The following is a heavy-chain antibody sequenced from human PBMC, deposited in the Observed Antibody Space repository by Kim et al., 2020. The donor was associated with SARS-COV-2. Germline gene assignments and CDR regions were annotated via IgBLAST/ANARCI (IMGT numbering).Heavy chain of an antibody. CDR3: AKDHPYCTTTRCYWDYFDC. CDR1: GFTFSTFA. Sequence: GGSLRLSCAASGFTFSTFAMNWVRQAPGKGLEWVSTISNSASSTYYADSVKGRFTISRDNSKNTLYLQMNSLRAEDTAVYYCAKDHPYCTTTRCYWDYFDCWGQGTLVTVSS. CDR2: ISNSASST. D-gene: IGHD2-2*01. J-gene: IGHJ4*02. V-gene: IGHV3-23*01.